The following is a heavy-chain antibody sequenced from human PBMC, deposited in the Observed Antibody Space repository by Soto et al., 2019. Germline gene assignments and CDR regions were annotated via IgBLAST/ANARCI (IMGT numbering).Heavy chain of an antibody. V-gene: IGHV1-69*06. Sequence: ASVKVSCKASGGTFSTYNINWVRQAPGQGLEWMGWIIPIFGTTNFAQKFQGRVTMTADKSTSTAYMELSSLRSEDTAVYYCARSSTVTFPYYAMDVWGQGTSVTVSS. J-gene: IGHJ6*02. D-gene: IGHD4-4*01. CDR1: GGTFSTYN. CDR2: IIPIFGTT. CDR3: ARSSTVTFPYYAMDV.